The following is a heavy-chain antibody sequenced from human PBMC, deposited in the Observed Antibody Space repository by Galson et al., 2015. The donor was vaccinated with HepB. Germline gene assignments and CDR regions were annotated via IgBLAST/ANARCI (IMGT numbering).Heavy chain of an antibody. CDR3: ASSLATTLYFDY. V-gene: IGHV5-51*01. J-gene: IGHJ4*02. D-gene: IGHD1-1*01. Sequence: QSGAEVKKPGKSLKISCKGSAYNFANYWIGWVRQMPGKGPEWMGIIFPDDSDTRYSPSFRGQVTISADKSINTAYLQWSRLKASDTAIYYCASSLATTLYFDYWGQGTLVTVSS. CDR2: IFPDDSDT. CDR1: AYNFANYW.